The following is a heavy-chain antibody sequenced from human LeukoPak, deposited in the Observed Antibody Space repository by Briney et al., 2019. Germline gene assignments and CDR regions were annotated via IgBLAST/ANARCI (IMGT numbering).Heavy chain of an antibody. V-gene: IGHV3-66*01. Sequence: GGSLRLSRAASGFTTSDNYITWVRQAPGKGLQWVSVIYSGGRTNYADSVKGRFSMSRDKSNGTVYLQLNSLRTDDTAVYFCARVPFTASLGDYFDYWGQGALVTVSS. CDR3: ARVPFTASLGDYFDY. CDR2: IYSGGRT. J-gene: IGHJ4*02. CDR1: GFTTSDNY. D-gene: IGHD3-16*01.